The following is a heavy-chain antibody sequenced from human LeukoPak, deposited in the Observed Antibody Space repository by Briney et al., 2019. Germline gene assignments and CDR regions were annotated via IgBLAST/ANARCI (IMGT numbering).Heavy chain of an antibody. Sequence: GGSLRLSCAASGFTFDDYAMHWVRQAPGKGLEWVSGISWNSGSIGYADSVKGRFTISRDNAKNSLYLQMNSLRAEDTALYYCAKEYYYDSSGYSGWGQGTLVTVYS. D-gene: IGHD3-22*01. CDR1: GFTFDDYA. J-gene: IGHJ4*02. CDR3: AKEYYYDSSGYSG. CDR2: ISWNSGSI. V-gene: IGHV3-9*01.